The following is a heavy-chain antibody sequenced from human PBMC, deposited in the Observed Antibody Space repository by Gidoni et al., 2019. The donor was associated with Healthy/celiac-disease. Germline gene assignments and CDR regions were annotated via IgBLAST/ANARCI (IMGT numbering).Heavy chain of an antibody. CDR2: ISSSGSTI. D-gene: IGHD3-16*02. V-gene: IGHV3-11*01. CDR3: ASAYDYVWGSYRGIDY. Sequence: QVQLVDSGGGLVKPGWSLRLSCAPSGSTSCDYYMSWIRQAPGKGLEWVSYISSSGSTIYNADSVKGRCTNSRDNAKNSLYRQMNSLRAEDTAVYYCASAYDYVWGSYRGIDYWGQGTLVTVSS. CDR1: GSTSCDYY. J-gene: IGHJ4*02.